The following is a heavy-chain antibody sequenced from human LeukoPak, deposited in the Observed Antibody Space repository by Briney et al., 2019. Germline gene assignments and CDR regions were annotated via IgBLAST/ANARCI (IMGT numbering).Heavy chain of an antibody. CDR3: ARRGACSSTSCYTFNWFDP. CDR1: GYSFTSYW. J-gene: IGHJ5*02. D-gene: IGHD2-2*02. CDR2: IYPGDSDT. Sequence: KPGESLKISCKGSGYSFTSYWIGWVRQMPGKGLEWMGIIYPGDSDTRYSPSFQGQVTISADKSISTAYLQWSSLKASDIAMYYCARRGACSSTSCYTFNWFDPWGQGTLVTVSS. V-gene: IGHV5-51*01.